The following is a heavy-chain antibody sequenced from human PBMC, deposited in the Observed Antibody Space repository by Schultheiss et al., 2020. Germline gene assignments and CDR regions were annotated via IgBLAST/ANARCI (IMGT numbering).Heavy chain of an antibody. Sequence: SETLSLTCTVSGGSISSGSYYWSWIRQPAGKGLEWIGRIYTSGSTNYNPSLKSRVTISVDTSKNQFSLQLNSVTAADTAVYYCASSKWLRFFLVYWGQGTLVTVSS. V-gene: IGHV4-61*02. D-gene: IGHD5-12*01. J-gene: IGHJ4*02. CDR3: ASSKWLRFFLVY. CDR1: GGSISSGSYY. CDR2: IYTSGST.